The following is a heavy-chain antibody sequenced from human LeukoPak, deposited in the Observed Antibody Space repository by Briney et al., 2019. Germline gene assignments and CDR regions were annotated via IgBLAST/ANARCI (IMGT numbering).Heavy chain of an antibody. D-gene: IGHD6-6*01. J-gene: IGHJ4*02. CDR1: GGSVGSDNSY. CDR3: ASYSSSPPGLDY. CDR2: IYADGSS. V-gene: IGHV4-61*01. Sequence: SSETLSLTCTVSGGSVGSDNSYWNWIRQPPGKGLEWIGRIYADGSSTYNPSLKSRVTILVDTSKNQFSLKLSSVTAADTAVYYCASYSSSPPGLDYWGQGTLVTVSS.